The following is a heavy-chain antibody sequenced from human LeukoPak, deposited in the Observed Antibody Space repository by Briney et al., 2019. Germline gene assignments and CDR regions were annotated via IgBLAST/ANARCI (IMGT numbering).Heavy chain of an antibody. CDR1: GGSISSSSYY. J-gene: IGHJ4*02. D-gene: IGHD3-3*01. CDR3: AREILEWSNPGCYFDF. V-gene: IGHV4-39*02. Sequence: SETLSLTCTVSGGSISSSSYYWGWIRQPPGKGLEWIGSVYYSGSTYFNPSLKSRVTISVDTSRNQFSLKLGSVTAADTAVYYCAREILEWSNPGCYFDFWGQGTLVAVSS. CDR2: VYYSGST.